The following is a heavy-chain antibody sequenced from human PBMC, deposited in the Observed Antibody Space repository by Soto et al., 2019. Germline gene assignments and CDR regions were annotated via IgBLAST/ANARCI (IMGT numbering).Heavy chain of an antibody. CDR1: GFSFNVYS. D-gene: IGHD2-2*01. Sequence: QEQVVESGGGVVQPGRSLRLSCTVSGFSFNVYSIHWVRQAPGRGLEWVAVVSPDGSRTYYADSVKGRFIISRDNSKEMVSFQMNSLGLEDTAVYYCARDVWHCSSTSCYFYGMDVWGQGTTVTVSS. CDR2: VSPDGSRT. J-gene: IGHJ6*02. V-gene: IGHV3-30-3*01. CDR3: ARDVWHCSSTSCYFYGMDV.